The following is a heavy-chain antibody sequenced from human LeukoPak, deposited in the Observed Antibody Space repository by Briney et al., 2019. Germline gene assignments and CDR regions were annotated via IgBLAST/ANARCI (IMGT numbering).Heavy chain of an antibody. CDR1: EFTPNTIL. V-gene: IGHV3-48*03. D-gene: IGHD3-16*01. CDR2: ISRTDNRV. J-gene: IGHJ3*01. CDR3: ARELRVGFGELIGAFDL. Sequence: GGALRLSCVASEFTPNTILLTCVRQALGKGVEWVSYISRTDNRVHYADSVKGRFTISRDTGKHWIYLHLTSLRADDTAIYYCARELRVGFGELIGAFDLWGQGTVVTVSP.